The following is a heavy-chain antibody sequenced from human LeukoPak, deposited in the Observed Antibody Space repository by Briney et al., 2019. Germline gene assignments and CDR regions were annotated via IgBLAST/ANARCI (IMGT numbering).Heavy chain of an antibody. J-gene: IGHJ6*03. V-gene: IGHV4-4*07. Sequence: PSETLSLTCTVSGGSISSYYWSWIRQPAGKGLEWIGRIYTSGSTNYNPSLKSRVTMSVDTSKNQFSLKLSSVTAADTAVYYCASSKAFYYYYYMDVWGKGTTVTVSS. CDR2: IYTSGST. CDR1: GGSISSYY. CDR3: ASSKAFYYYYYMDV.